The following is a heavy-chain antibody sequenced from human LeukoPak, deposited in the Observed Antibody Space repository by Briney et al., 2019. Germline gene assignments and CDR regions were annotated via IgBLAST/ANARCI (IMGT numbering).Heavy chain of an antibody. V-gene: IGHV4-30-2*01. CDR3: ARDLSYCSSTSCYTRWFDP. CDR2: IYHSGST. D-gene: IGHD2-2*02. J-gene: IGHJ5*02. CDR1: GGSISSGGYS. Sequence: ASQTLSLTCAVSGGSISSGGYSWSWIRQPPGKGLEWVGYIYHSGSTYYNPSLKSRVTISVDRSKNQSSLKLSSVTAADTAVYYCARDLSYCSSTSCYTRWFDPWGQGTLVTVSS.